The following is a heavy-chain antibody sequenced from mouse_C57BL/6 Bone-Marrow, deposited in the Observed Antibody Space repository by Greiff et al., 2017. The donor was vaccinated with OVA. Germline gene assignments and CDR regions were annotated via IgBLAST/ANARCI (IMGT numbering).Heavy chain of an antibody. D-gene: IGHD1-1*02. CDR1: GISITTGNYR. V-gene: IGHV3-5*01. CDR2: IYYSGTI. CDR3: ARYYGYFDV. J-gene: IGHJ1*03. Sequence: VQLKQSGPGLVKPSQTVFLTCTVTGISITTGNYRWSWIRQFPGNKLEWIGYIYYSGTITYNPSLTSRTTITRNTPKNQFVLEMNSLTAEDTATYYCARYYGYFDVWGTGTTVTVSS.